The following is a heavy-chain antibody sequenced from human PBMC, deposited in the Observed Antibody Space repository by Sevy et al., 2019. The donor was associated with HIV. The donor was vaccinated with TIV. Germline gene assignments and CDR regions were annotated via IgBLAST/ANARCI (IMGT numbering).Heavy chain of an antibody. CDR1: GFSFSHYW. CDR3: ARGNSGSFDY. J-gene: IGHJ4*02. D-gene: IGHD3-22*01. CDR2: IKQDESEK. V-gene: IGHV3-7*04. Sequence: GGSLRLSCAASGFSFSHYWMHWVRQAPGKGLEWVANIKQDESEKYYVASVKGRFTISRYNAKNSVYLQMNSLIPEDTAIYYCARGNSGSFDYWGQGTLVTVSS.